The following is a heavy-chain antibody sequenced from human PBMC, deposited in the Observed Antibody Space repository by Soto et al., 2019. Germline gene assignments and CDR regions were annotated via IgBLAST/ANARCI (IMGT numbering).Heavy chain of an antibody. CDR2: INPATGAA. J-gene: IGHJ3*02. Sequence: QLHLVQSGAVVKKPGASVTVSCSASGYPVTAYYMHWVRQAPGRGLEWMGGINPATGAAKYTQTFQGRVTMTRETSRGTVFMELSGLTSEDTGVFYCARGGGVGVAGSAAFDMWGQGTLVTVSS. D-gene: IGHD3-3*01. CDR3: ARGGGVGVAGSAAFDM. V-gene: IGHV1-2*02. CDR1: GYPVTAYY.